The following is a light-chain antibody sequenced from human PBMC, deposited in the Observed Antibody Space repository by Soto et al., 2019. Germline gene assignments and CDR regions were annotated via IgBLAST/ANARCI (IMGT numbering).Light chain of an antibody. CDR2: DNN. CDR1: SSNIEDNY. V-gene: IGLV1-51*01. J-gene: IGLJ2*01. CDR3: GTWDNSLSAGV. Sequence: QSVLTQPPSVSAAPGQKVTISCSGSSSNIEDNYVSWYQQLPGTAPTLLIYDNNKRPSGIPDRFSGSKSGTSATMGITGLQTGDEAEYYCGTWDNSLSAGVFGGGTKVTVL.